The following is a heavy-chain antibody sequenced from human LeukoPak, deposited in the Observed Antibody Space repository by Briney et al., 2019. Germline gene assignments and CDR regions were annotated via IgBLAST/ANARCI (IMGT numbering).Heavy chain of an antibody. J-gene: IGHJ4*02. CDR2: IIPIFNTA. D-gene: IGHD2-15*01. CDR1: GGTFSNYT. CDR3: ARADIIVVAGATPVGSGFEY. V-gene: IGHV1-69*05. Sequence: SVKVSCKASGGTFSNYTISWVRQAPGQGLEWMGGIIPIFNTANYAQKFQGRVTMTRDTSTSTAYMELQSLTSDDTAVYYCARADIIVVAGATPVGSGFEYWGQGALITVS.